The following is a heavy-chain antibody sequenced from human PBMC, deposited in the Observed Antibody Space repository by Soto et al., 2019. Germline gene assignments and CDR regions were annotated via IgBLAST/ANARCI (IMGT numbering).Heavy chain of an antibody. J-gene: IGHJ4*02. CDR1: GFTVSNNY. V-gene: IGHV3-66*01. CDR3: ATSYF. Sequence: PGGSLRLSCAASGFTVSNNYMSWVRQAPGKGLEWVSVVSSGGSAYSADSVKGRFTISRDNSKNTVYLQMNILKVKDTAVYYCATSYFWGQGTLVTVSS. CDR2: VSSGGSA.